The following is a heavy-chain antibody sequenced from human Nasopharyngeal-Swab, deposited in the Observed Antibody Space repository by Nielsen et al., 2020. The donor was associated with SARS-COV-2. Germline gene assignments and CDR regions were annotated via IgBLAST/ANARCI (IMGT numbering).Heavy chain of an antibody. CDR1: GGTFSSYA. D-gene: IGHD3-3*01. CDR3: ARGGIRFLEWYLEGLYAFDI. Sequence: SVKVSCKASGGTFSSYAISWVRQAPGQGLEWMGGIIPIFGTTNYAQKFQGRVTITADESTSTAYMELSSLRSEDTAVYYCARGGIRFLEWYLEGLYAFDIWGQGTMVTVSS. V-gene: IGHV1-69*13. CDR2: IIPIFGTT. J-gene: IGHJ3*02.